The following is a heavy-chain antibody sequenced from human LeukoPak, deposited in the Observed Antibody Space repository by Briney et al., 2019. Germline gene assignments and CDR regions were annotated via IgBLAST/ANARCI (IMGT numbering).Heavy chain of an antibody. D-gene: IGHD1-26*01. Sequence: PGGSLRLSCAASGFTFSDYYMSWIRQAPGKGLEWVSYISSSGSTIYYADSVKGRFTISRDNAKNSLYLQMNSLRAEDTAVYCCARDRGGSYYHWFDPWGQGTLVTVSS. CDR2: ISSSGSTI. V-gene: IGHV3-11*01. CDR3: ARDRGGSYYHWFDP. CDR1: GFTFSDYY. J-gene: IGHJ5*02.